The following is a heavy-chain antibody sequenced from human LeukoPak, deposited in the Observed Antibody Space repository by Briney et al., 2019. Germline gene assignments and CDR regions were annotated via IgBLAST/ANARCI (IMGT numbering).Heavy chain of an antibody. CDR3: AREAPGSYYFDY. Sequence: SVKVSCKASGGTFSSYAISWVRQAPGQGLEWMGGIIPIFGTANYAQKFQGRVTITADESTSTAYMELSSLRSEDTAVYYCAREAPGSYYFDYWGQGTLVTVSS. D-gene: IGHD1-26*01. CDR1: GGTFSSYA. J-gene: IGHJ4*02. CDR2: IIPIFGTA. V-gene: IGHV1-69*01.